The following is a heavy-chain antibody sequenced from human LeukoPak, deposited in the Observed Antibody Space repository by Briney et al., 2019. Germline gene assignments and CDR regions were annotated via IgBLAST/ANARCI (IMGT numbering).Heavy chain of an antibody. J-gene: IGHJ4*02. V-gene: IGHV1-2*02. CDR2: INPNSGGT. Sequence: ASVKVSCKASGYTFTGYYMHWVRQAPGQGLEWMGWINPNSGGTNYAQKFQGRVTMTSDTSISTAYMELSRLRSDGTAVYYCARATWFGELSPDYWGQGTLVTVSS. CDR3: ARATWFGELSPDY. CDR1: GYTFTGYY. D-gene: IGHD3-10*01.